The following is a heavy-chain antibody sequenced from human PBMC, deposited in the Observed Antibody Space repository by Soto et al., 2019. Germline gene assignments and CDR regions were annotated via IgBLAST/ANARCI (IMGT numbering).Heavy chain of an antibody. CDR2: IYYSGST. V-gene: IGHV4-59*01. D-gene: IGHD2-15*01. Sequence: SETLSLTCTVSGGAISSYYWSWIRQPPGKGLEWIGYIYYSGSTNYNPSLKSRVTISVDTSKNQFSLKLNSVTAADTAVYYCARDPGPINCSGGSCYPYYYYGMDVWGQGTTVTVSS. CDR1: GGAISSYY. J-gene: IGHJ6*02. CDR3: ARDPGPINCSGGSCYPYYYYGMDV.